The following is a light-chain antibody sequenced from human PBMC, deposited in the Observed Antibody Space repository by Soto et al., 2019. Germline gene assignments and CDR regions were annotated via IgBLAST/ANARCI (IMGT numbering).Light chain of an antibody. Sequence: DIQMTQSPSSLSASVGDRVIVSCRASQSINSYLNWYQQKPGKAPTLLIYSASSLEEGVPSRFSGSGSGTEFTLTISSLQPEDFATYSCQQTYTTPYTFGQGTKLEIK. V-gene: IGKV1-39*01. CDR3: QQTYTTPYT. CDR1: QSINSY. J-gene: IGKJ2*01. CDR2: SAS.